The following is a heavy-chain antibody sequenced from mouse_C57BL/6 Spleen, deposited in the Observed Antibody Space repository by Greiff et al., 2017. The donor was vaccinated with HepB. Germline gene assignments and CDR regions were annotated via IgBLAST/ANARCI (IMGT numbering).Heavy chain of an antibody. D-gene: IGHD3-2*02. J-gene: IGHJ4*01. CDR3: ARSGSGYVDYAMDY. V-gene: IGHV1-52*01. CDR1: GYTFTSYW. Sequence: QVQLQQPGAELVRPGSSVKLSCKASGYTFTSYWMHWVKQRPIQALEWIGNIDPSDSETHYNQKFKDKATLTVDKSSSTAYMQLSSLTSEDSAVYYCARSGSGYVDYAMDYWGQGTSVTVSS. CDR2: IDPSDSET.